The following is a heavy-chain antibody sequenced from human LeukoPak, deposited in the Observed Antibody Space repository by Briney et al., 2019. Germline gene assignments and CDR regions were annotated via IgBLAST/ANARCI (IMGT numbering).Heavy chain of an antibody. Sequence: SVKVSCKASGFTFTCSAMQWVRQARGQRLEWIGCIVVGSGNTNYAQKFQERVTITRDMSTSTAYMELSSLRAENTAVYYYAADSSDPHLQDVFDIWGQGPSVSVST. CDR2: IVVGSGNT. CDR3: AADSSDPHLQDVFDI. V-gene: IGHV1-58*02. J-gene: IGHJ3*02. CDR1: GFTFTCSA.